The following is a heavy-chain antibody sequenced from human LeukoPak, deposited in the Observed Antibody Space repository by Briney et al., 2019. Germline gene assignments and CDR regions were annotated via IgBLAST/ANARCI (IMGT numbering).Heavy chain of an antibody. J-gene: IGHJ4*02. CDR1: GVTPCNNY. Sequence: SLRLSPAPSGVTPCNNYMSSGRQAPGKGLEWVSIIYNGGSTYYTDAVKGRFTISRDNSKNTLYLQMNSLRAEDTAVYYCARAVLNDYAASWGQGTLVTVSS. V-gene: IGHV3-53*01. D-gene: IGHD4-17*01. CDR2: IYNGGST. CDR3: ARAVLNDYAAS.